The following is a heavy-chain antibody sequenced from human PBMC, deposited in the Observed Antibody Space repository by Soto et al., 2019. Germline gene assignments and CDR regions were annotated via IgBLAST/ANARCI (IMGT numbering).Heavy chain of an antibody. CDR3: ARSMITFGGVIVINDYYFDY. V-gene: IGHV4-39*01. CDR2: IYYSGST. CDR1: GGSISSSSYY. Sequence: SETLSLTCTVSGGSISSSSYYWGWIRQPPGKGLEWIGSIYYSGSTYYNPSLKSRVTISVDTSKNQFSLKLSSVTAADTAVYYCARSMITFGGVIVINDYYFDYWGQGTLVTVSS. J-gene: IGHJ4*02. D-gene: IGHD3-16*02.